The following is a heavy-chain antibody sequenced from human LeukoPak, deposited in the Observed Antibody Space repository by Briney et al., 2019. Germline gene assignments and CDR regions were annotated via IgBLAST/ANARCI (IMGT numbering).Heavy chain of an antibody. CDR1: GFTFSSYS. Sequence: GGSLRLSCAASGFTFSSYSMNWVRQAPGKGLEWVSSISTSNIYIYYADSVKGRFTISRDNAKNSLYLQMNSLRAEDTAVYYCARFPGRNYYDSSGFDYWGQGTLVTVSS. CDR2: ISTSNIYI. D-gene: IGHD3-22*01. CDR3: ARFPGRNYYDSSGFDY. V-gene: IGHV3-21*01. J-gene: IGHJ4*02.